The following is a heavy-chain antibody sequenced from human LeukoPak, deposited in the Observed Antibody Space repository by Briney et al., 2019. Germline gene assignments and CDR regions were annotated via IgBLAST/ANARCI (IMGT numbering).Heavy chain of an antibody. CDR3: ARDDLLHRNWFDP. D-gene: IGHD3-22*01. V-gene: IGHV3-21*04. CDR2: ISTSSSYI. J-gene: IGHJ5*02. CDR1: GFTFSTYS. Sequence: GGSLRLSCVVSGFTFSTYSMNWVRQAPGKGLEWVSSISTSSSYIYYADSVKGRFTISRDNAKKSVYLQMNSLRVEDTAFYYCARDDLLHRNWFDPWGQGTLVTVSS.